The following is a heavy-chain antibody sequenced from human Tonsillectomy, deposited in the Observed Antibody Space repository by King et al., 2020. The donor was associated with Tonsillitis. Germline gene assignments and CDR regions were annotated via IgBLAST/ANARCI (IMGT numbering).Heavy chain of an antibody. J-gene: IGHJ6*02. CDR3: AKDYSNYGMDV. CDR1: GFSFSSSG. V-gene: IGHV3-30*02. D-gene: IGHD4-11*01. Sequence: VQLVESGGGVVQPGGSLRLSCAASGFSFSSSGMHWARQAPGKGLEWVAFIRYDGSKKYYADSEKGRFTISRDNSKNTLYLQMNNLRAEDTAVYYCAKDYSNYGMDVWGQGTTATVSS. CDR2: IRYDGSKK.